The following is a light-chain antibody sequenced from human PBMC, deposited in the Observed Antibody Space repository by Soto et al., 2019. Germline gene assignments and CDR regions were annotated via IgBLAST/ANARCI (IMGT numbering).Light chain of an antibody. J-gene: IGKJ1*01. CDR1: QGISNY. V-gene: IGKV1-27*01. CDR2: AAS. Sequence: DIQMTQSPSSLSASVGDRVTITCRASQGISNYLAWYQQKPGKVPKLLIYAASTLQSGVPSRFSGSGSGTDFTLTISSLQPEDVATYYCQKYISALRWTFGQGTKVEIK. CDR3: QKYISALRWT.